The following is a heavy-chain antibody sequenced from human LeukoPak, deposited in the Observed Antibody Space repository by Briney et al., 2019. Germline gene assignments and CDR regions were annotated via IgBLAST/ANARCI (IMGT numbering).Heavy chain of an antibody. Sequence: SPSETLSLTCTVSGGSLSSYYWSWIRQPPGKGLEWIGYIYYSGSTNYNPSLKSRVTISIETSKNQFSLKLSPVTAADTAVYYCARFGFLEWLTPFDPWGQGTLVTVSS. V-gene: IGHV4-59*08. CDR3: ARFGFLEWLTPFDP. J-gene: IGHJ5*02. CDR2: IYYSGST. CDR1: GGSLSSYY. D-gene: IGHD3-3*01.